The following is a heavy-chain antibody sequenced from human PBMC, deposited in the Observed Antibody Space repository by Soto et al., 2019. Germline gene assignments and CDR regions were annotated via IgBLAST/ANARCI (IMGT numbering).Heavy chain of an antibody. CDR3: ARGWGRIFDY. V-gene: IGHV4-34*01. Sequence: QVQLQQWGAGLLKPSETLSLTCAVYGGSFSGYYWSWIRQPPGKGLEWIGEINHSGSTNYNPSLKRRVTISADSSKNPFSLKLSSVTAADTAVYYCARGWGRIFDYWGQGTLVTVSS. D-gene: IGHD7-27*01. CDR2: INHSGST. CDR1: GGSFSGYY. J-gene: IGHJ4*02.